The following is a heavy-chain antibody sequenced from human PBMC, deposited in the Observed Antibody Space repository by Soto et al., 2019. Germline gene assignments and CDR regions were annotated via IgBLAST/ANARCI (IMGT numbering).Heavy chain of an antibody. CDR3: ARRRGYSYGFLVYYYYYMDV. J-gene: IGHJ6*03. D-gene: IGHD5-18*01. Sequence: ETLSLTCTVSGASMSSSAHYWSWVRQHPGKGLEWIGSIYYSGSTYYNPPLKSRVTISVDTSKNQFSLKLSSVTAADTAVYYCARRRGYSYGFLVYYYYYMDVWGKGTTVTVSS. V-gene: IGHV4-39*01. CDR1: GASMSSSAHY. CDR2: IYYSGST.